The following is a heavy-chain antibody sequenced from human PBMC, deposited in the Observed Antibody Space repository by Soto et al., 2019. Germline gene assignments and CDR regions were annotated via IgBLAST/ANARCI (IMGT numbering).Heavy chain of an antibody. CDR1: GFTFTIYA. D-gene: IGHD2-15*01. J-gene: IGHJ4*02. V-gene: IGHV3-23*01. Sequence: GGSLRLSCAASGFTFTIYAMGWVRHAPGKGLEWVSVISSGGSTYYADSVRGRFTISRDNSKDTLSLQMNSLRAEDTAVYYCAKRRGAGGHFDYWGQGALVTVSS. CDR3: AKRRGAGGHFDY. CDR2: ISSGGST.